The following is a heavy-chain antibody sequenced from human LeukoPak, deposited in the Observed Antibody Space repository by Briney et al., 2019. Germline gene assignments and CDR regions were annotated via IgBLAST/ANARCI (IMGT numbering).Heavy chain of an antibody. CDR1: SGSISSSSYY. V-gene: IGHV4-39*01. D-gene: IGHD6-13*01. CDR3: ASSSSSWYFDY. CDR2: IYYSGST. J-gene: IGHJ4*02. Sequence: SETLSLTCTVSSGSISSSSYYWGWIRQPPGKGLEWIGSIYYSGSTYYNPSLKSRVTISVDTSKNQFSLKLSSVTAADTAVYYCASSSSSWYFDYWGQGTLVTVSS.